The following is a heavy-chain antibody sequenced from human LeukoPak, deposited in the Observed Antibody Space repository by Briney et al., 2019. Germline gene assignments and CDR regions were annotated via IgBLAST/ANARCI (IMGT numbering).Heavy chain of an antibody. J-gene: IGHJ4*02. CDR3: ARHGGRRQLRYLDY. CDR2: NYYSGST. Sequence: PSETLSLTCTVSGDSISTSRYYWGWVRLPPGKGLEWIGANYYSGSTYYNPSLKSRVTISIDTSKNQFSLKLSSVTAADTAVYYCARHGGRRQLRYLDYWGQGTLVTVSS. CDR1: GDSISTSRYY. D-gene: IGHD3-16*01. V-gene: IGHV4-39*01.